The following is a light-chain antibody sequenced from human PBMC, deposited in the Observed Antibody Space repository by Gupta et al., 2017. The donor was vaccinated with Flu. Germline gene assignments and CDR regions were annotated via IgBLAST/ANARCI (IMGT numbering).Light chain of an antibody. V-gene: IGLV1-44*01. CDR3: AAWDDSLNAWV. CDR1: SSSIRTNT. CDR2: TNN. Sequence: QFVLTQPPSASGTPGQRVSISCSGLSSSIRTNTVNWYQQLPRTAPRLLISTNNQRPSGVPARFSGSKSGSSASLAISGLQSEDEADDFCAAWDDSLNAWVFGGGTKVTVL. J-gene: IGLJ3*02.